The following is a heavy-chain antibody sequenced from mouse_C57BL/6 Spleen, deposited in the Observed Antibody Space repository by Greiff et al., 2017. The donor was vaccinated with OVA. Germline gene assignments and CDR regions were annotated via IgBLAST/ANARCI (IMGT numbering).Heavy chain of an antibody. CDR1: GYTFTSYW. CDR3: ARGHDGYYYAMDY. D-gene: IGHD2-3*01. V-gene: IGHV1-52*01. Sequence: QVQLQQPGAELVRPGSSVKLSCKASGYTFTSYWMHWVKQRPIQGLEWIGNIDPSDSETHYNQKFKDKATLTVDKSSSTAYMQLSRLTSEDSSVYYGARGHDGYYYAMDYWGQGTSVTVSS. CDR2: IDPSDSET. J-gene: IGHJ4*01.